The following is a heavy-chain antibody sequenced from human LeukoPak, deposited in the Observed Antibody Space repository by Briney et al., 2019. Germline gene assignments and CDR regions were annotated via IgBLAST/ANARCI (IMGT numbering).Heavy chain of an antibody. Sequence: ASVKVSCKTSGYTFSTYGLSWVRQAPGQGLEWMGWISGNSGKTHYAQKFQDRVTLTTDTSSTTAFMELRSLRSDGTAMYYCARNAGSYFEFAPWGQGTLVTVSS. V-gene: IGHV1-18*01. D-gene: IGHD1-26*01. CDR1: GYTFSTYG. CDR2: ISGNSGKT. J-gene: IGHJ5*02. CDR3: ARNAGSYFEFAP.